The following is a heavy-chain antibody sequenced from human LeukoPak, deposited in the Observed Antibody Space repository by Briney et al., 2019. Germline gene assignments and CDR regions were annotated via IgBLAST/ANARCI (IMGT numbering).Heavy chain of an antibody. CDR1: GFTFSSYG. D-gene: IGHD3-10*02. CDR3: XXXXXXXXXXYXVPYYYGMDV. J-gene: IGHJ6*02. Sequence: PGGSLRLSCAASGFTFSSYGMHWVRQAPGKGLEWVAVIWYDGSNKYYADSVKGRFTISRDNSKNTLYLQMNSLRAEDTAVYYXXXXXXXXXXXYXVPYYYGMDVWGQGTTVTVSS. CDR2: IWYDGSNK. V-gene: IGHV3-33*01.